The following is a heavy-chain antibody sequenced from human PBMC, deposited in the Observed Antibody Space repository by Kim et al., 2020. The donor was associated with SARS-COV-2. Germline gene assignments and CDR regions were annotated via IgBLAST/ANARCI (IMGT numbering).Heavy chain of an antibody. V-gene: IGHV3-7*01. Sequence: SYVDSVKGRFTISRDNAKNSLYLQMKSLRAEDTAVYYCAGEGRSTYFSDYWGQGTLVTVSS. CDR3: AGEGRSTYFSDY. D-gene: IGHD1-26*01. J-gene: IGHJ4*02.